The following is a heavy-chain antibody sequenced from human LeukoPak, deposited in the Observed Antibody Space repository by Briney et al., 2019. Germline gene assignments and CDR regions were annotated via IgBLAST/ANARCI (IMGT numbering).Heavy chain of an antibody. CDR3: AKWSEDIVVVVAARWDYFPH. Sequence: PGGTLRLSCAASGFTFSGSAMHWVRQASGKGLEWVGRIRSKANSYATAYAAPVKGRFTISRDNSKNTLYLQMNSLRAEDTAVYYCAKWSEDIVVVVAARWDYFPHWGQGTLVTVSS. D-gene: IGHD2-15*01. CDR2: IRSKANSYAT. J-gene: IGHJ1*01. V-gene: IGHV3-73*01. CDR1: GFTFSGSA.